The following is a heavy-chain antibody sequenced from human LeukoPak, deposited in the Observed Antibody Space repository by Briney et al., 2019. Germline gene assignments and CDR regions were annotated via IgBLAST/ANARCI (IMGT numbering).Heavy chain of an antibody. CDR3: ARGWLQFFD. Sequence: SETLSLTCAVYGGSFSGYYWSWIRQPPGKGLEWIGEINHSGSTNYNPSLKSRVTISVDTSKNQFSLKLSSVTAADTAVYYCARGWLQFFDWGQGTLVTVSS. V-gene: IGHV4-34*01. CDR1: GGSFSGYY. D-gene: IGHD5-24*01. J-gene: IGHJ4*02. CDR2: INHSGST.